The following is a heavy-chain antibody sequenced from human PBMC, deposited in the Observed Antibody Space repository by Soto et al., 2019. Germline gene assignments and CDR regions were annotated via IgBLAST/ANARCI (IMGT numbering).Heavy chain of an antibody. CDR1: GFTFSSYA. CDR2: ISYDGSNK. J-gene: IGHJ4*02. CDR3: ARVADCISTSCYTAY. D-gene: IGHD2-2*02. Sequence: QVQLVESGGGVVQPGRSLRLSCAASGFTFSSYAMHWVRQAPGKGLEWVAVISYDGSNKYYADSVKGRFTISRDNSKNTLYLQMNSLRAEDTAVYYCARVADCISTSCYTAYWGQGTLVTVSS. V-gene: IGHV3-30-3*01.